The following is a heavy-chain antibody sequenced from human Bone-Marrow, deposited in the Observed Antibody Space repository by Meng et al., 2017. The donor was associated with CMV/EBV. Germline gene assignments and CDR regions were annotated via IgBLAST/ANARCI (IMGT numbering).Heavy chain of an antibody. CDR2: INYSGST. CDR1: FGGGSYY. V-gene: IGHV4-61*01. Sequence: FGGGSYYWGWIRLAPGKGLEWIGYINYSGSTNYSPSLRSRVTMSVDACKNQFSVKLSSVTAADTAVYYCARDLASGSVIVSAYFDYWGQGTLVTVSS. J-gene: IGHJ4*02. D-gene: IGHD3-22*01. CDR3: ARDLASGSVIVSAYFDY.